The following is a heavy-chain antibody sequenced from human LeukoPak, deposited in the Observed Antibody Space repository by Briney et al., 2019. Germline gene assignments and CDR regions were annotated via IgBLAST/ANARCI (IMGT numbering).Heavy chain of an antibody. D-gene: IGHD3-10*01. CDR3: AKWFGEPFFDY. V-gene: IGHV3-23*01. CDR1: GFTFSNYA. CDR2: ISGSGGST. Sequence: GGSLRLSGAASGFTFSNYAMSWVRQAPGKGLEWVSGISGSGGSTYYAESVKGRFTISRDNSKNTLYLQMNSLRAEDTALHYCAKWFGEPFFDYWGQGTLVTVSS. J-gene: IGHJ4*02.